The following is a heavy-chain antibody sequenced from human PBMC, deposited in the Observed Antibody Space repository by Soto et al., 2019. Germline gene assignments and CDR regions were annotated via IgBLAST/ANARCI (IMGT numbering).Heavy chain of an antibody. V-gene: IGHV4-39*01. CDR1: GGSISSSSYY. CDR2: IYYSGST. J-gene: IGHJ6*03. D-gene: IGHD4-4*01. Sequence: QLQLQESGPGLVKPSETLSLTCTVSGGSISSSSYYWGWIRQPPGKGLEWIGSIYYSGSTYYNPSLKSRVTISVDTSKNQFSLKLSSVTAADTAVYYCARLSKSNYYYYYYYMDVWGKGTTVTVSS. CDR3: ARLSKSNYYYYYYYMDV.